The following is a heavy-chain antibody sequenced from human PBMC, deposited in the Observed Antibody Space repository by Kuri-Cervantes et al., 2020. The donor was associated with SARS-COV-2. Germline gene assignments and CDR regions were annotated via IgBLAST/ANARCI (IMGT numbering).Heavy chain of an antibody. V-gene: IGHV4-39*01. CDR1: GGSISSSSYY. J-gene: IGHJ3*02. D-gene: IGHD2-21*01. CDR3: AEGMSYCGGDCYSDAFDI. CDR2: IYYSGST. Sequence: GSLRLSCTVSGGSISSSSYYWGWIRQPPGKGLEWIGSIYYSGSTYYNPSLKSRVTISVDTSKNQFSLKLSSVTAADTAVYYCAEGMSYCGGDCYSDAFDIWGQGTRVTVSS.